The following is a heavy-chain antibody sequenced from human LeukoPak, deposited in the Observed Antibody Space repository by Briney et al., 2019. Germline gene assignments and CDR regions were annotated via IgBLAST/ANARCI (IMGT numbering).Heavy chain of an antibody. CDR2: IYTSGSI. V-gene: IGHV4-4*07. CDR1: LCSHSRYY. D-gene: IGHD3-22*01. Sequence: SETLSLTRIVCLCSHSRYYWSWIRQPAAKGREWIGRIYTSGSINYNPSLKSRVTMSVDTSKNQFSLKLSSVTAADTAVYYCARGYYYDSSGYYYTGAFDIWGQGTMVTVSS. J-gene: IGHJ3*02. CDR3: ARGYYYDSSGYYYTGAFDI.